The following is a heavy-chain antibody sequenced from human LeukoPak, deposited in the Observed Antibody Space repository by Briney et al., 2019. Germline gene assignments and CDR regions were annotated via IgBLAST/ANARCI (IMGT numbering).Heavy chain of an antibody. CDR1: GFTFSSYQ. Sequence: GGSLRLSCAASGFTFSSYQMNWVRQAPGKGLEWVSYISSSGSTIYYADSVKGRFTISRDNAKNSLYLQMSSLRVEDTAVYYCARNTVVWGATLPGTVDYWGQGTLVTVSS. V-gene: IGHV3-48*03. D-gene: IGHD1-26*01. CDR2: ISSSGSTI. J-gene: IGHJ4*02. CDR3: ARNTVVWGATLPGTVDY.